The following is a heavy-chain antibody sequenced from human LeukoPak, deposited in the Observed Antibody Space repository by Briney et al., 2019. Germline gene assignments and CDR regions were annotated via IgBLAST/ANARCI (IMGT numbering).Heavy chain of an antibody. CDR1: GFTFRDAA. V-gene: IGHV3-48*02. Sequence: GGSLTLSCAASGFTFRDAAMTWVRQAPGKGLEWVSYISISSSIIYYADSVKGRFTVSRDNAKNSLYLQMNSLRDGDTAVYYCARERGYSFGPFFDHWGQGTLVTVSS. J-gene: IGHJ4*02. D-gene: IGHD5-18*01. CDR2: ISISSSII. CDR3: ARERGYSFGPFFDH.